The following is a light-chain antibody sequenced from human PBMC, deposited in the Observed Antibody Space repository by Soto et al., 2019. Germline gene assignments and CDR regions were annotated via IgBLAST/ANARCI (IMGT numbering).Light chain of an antibody. CDR1: ASNIGRDP. CDR2: ENN. V-gene: IGLV1-44*01. CDR3: AGWDGSLKGFV. Sequence: QSVLTQPPSASGAPGQRVTISCSGSASNIGRDPVNWYQQVPGTAPKLLIYENNHRPSGVPDRFSGSKSGTSASLVISGLQSEDEAEYFYAGWDGSLKGFVFGTGTKV. J-gene: IGLJ1*01.